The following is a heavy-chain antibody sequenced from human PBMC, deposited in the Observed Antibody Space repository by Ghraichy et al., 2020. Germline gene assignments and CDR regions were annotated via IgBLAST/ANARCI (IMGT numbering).Heavy chain of an antibody. CDR3: TREATVTTLGGGGY. CDR1: GFTFGDYA. Sequence: GESLNISCTASGFTFGDYAMSWVRQAPGKGLEWVGFIRSKAYGGTTEYAASVKGRFTISRDDSKSIAYLQMNSLKTEDTAVYYCTREATVTTLGGGGYWGQGTLVTVSS. J-gene: IGHJ4*02. V-gene: IGHV3-49*04. CDR2: IRSKAYGGTT. D-gene: IGHD4-17*01.